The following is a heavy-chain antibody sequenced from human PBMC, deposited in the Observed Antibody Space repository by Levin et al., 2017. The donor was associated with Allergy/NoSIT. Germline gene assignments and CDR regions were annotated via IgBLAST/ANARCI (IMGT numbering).Heavy chain of an antibody. D-gene: IGHD2-15*01. CDR1: GFNVSSNY. V-gene: IGHV3-66*01. CDR2: TYSAGIT. J-gene: IGHJ4*02. Sequence: AGGSLRLSCAASGFNVSSNYMSWVRRAPGKGLEWVSVTYSAGITYYADSVKGRFTIARDTSQNTLFLQMNTLRVEDTAVYYCARDLGFGSGPDYWGRGTLVTVS. CDR3: ARDLGFGSGPDY.